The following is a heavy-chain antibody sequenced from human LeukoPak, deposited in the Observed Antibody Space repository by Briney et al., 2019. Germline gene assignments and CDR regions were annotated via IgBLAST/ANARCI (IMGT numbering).Heavy chain of an antibody. J-gene: IGHJ3*01. Sequence: GGSLRLSCAASGFTFSTYAMSWVRQAPGKGLEWVASLSSGSTHIYYADSVKGRFTISRDNAQNSVYLQMSSLGAEDTAVYYCARDWGKTGYCTSTNCPDAFDLWGQGTMVTVSS. V-gene: IGHV3-21*01. D-gene: IGHD2-2*01. CDR2: LSSGSTHI. CDR1: GFTFSTYA. CDR3: ARDWGKTGYCTSTNCPDAFDL.